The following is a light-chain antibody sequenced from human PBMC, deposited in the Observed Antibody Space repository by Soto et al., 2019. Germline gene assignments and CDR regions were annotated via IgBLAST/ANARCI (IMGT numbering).Light chain of an antibody. Sequence: EILMTQSPLTLSVSPGEGATLSCRASQNINSNLACYQQRPGQAPRVLIYGASSRASGIPDRFSGSGSGTDFTLTITRLEPDDFAVYYCQQYKDWPPLTFGGGTRGESK. CDR3: QQYKDWPPLT. J-gene: IGKJ4*01. CDR2: GAS. V-gene: IGKV3D-15*01. CDR1: QNINSN.